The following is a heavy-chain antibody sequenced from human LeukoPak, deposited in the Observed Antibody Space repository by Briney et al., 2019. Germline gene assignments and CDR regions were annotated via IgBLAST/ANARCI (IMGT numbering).Heavy chain of an antibody. CDR3: ARGEFGDYHYFYMDV. V-gene: IGHV3-21*01. CDR2: ITSSNNYI. CDR1: GFTFSSYS. J-gene: IGHJ6*03. D-gene: IGHD2/OR15-2a*01. Sequence: GGSLRLSCAASGFTFSSYSMNWVRQAPGKGLEWVSSITSSNNYIYYGDSVKGRFTISRDDAKNSLFLQMNSLRAEDTATYYCARGEFGDYHYFYMDVWGKGTTVTVSS.